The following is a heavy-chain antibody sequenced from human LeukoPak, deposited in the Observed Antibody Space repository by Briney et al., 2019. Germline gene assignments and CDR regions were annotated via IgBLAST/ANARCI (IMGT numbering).Heavy chain of an antibody. D-gene: IGHD5-12*01. CDR2: ISGSSSAI. V-gene: IGHV3-48*01. J-gene: IGHJ4*02. CDR1: GFTFSTYS. Sequence: GGSLRLSCAASGFTFSTYSMSWVRQAPGKGLEWLSYISGSSSAINYADSVKGRFTISRDNAKNSLFLQMNSLRAEDTAVYYCATYSGYDRIFDYWGQGTLVTVSS. CDR3: ATYSGYDRIFDY.